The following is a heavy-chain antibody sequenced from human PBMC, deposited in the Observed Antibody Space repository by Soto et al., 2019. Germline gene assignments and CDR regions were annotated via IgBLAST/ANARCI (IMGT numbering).Heavy chain of an antibody. V-gene: IGHV5-51*01. J-gene: IGHJ3*02. Sequence: GESLKIACKGSGYSITSYWIGWVRQMPGKGLEWMGIIYPGDSDAGYSPSFQGQVTISADKSISTAYLQWSSLKASDTAMYYCASRTNYYDSSGWGYAFDIWGQWTLVTLSS. CDR1: GYSITSYW. CDR3: ASRTNYYDSSGWGYAFDI. D-gene: IGHD3-22*01. CDR2: IYPGDSDA.